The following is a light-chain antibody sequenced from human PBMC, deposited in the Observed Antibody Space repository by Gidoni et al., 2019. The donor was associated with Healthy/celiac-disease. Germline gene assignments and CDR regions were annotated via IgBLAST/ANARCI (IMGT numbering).Light chain of an antibody. CDR2: AAS. CDR1: QGISSY. CDR3: QQSYSTPRT. Sequence: DIQMTQSPSSLSASVGARVTITCRASQGISSYLNWYQPKPGKAPQLLIYAASSLQSGVPSRFSGSGSGTDFTLTISSLQPEDFATYYCQQSYSTPRTFXHXTKLEIK. V-gene: IGKV1-39*01. J-gene: IGKJ2*01.